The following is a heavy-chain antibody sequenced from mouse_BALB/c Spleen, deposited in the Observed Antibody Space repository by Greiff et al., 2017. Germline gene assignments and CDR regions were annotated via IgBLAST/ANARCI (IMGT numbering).Heavy chain of an antibody. J-gene: IGHJ3*01. CDR3: APYDGLAY. CDR2: ISDGGSYT. CDR1: GFTFSDYY. Sequence: EVKLMESGGGLVKPGGSLKLSCAASGFTFSDYYMYWVRQTPEKRLEWVATISDGGSYTYYPDSVKGRFTISRDNAKNNLYLQMSSLKSEDTAMYYCAPYDGLAYWGQGTLVTVSA. V-gene: IGHV5-4*02. D-gene: IGHD1-1*01.